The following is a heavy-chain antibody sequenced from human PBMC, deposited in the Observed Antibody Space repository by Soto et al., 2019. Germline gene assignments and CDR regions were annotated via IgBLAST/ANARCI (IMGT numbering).Heavy chain of an antibody. Sequence: LSLTCAVSCHSISSGYYLGCIRQPPGKGLEWIGNVHHNGNTYYNPSLKSRVTISLRTSKNQFSLKLSSVTAADTAVYYCARGADIMATTGDAFGIWGQGTMVTVSS. D-gene: IGHD5-12*01. V-gene: IGHV4-38-2*01. CDR2: VHHNGNT. CDR1: CHSISSGYY. CDR3: ARGADIMATTGDAFGI. J-gene: IGHJ3*02.